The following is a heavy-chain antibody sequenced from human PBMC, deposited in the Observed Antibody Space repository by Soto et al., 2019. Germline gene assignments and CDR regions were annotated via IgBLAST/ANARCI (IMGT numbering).Heavy chain of an antibody. V-gene: IGHV4-31*03. D-gene: IGHD3-9*01. Sequence: SETLSLTCTVSGGSISSGGYHWSWIRQHPGKGLEWIGYISYRGSTYYNPSLKSRVTISEDTSKNQFSLKLSSVTAADTAVYYCARGQPPPRIGILIGDWFDPWGQGTLVIVSS. CDR2: ISYRGST. CDR3: ARGQPPPRIGILIGDWFDP. CDR1: GGSISSGGYH. J-gene: IGHJ5*02.